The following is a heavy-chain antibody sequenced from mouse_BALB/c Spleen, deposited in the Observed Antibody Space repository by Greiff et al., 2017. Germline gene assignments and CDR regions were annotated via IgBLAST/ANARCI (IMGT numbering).Heavy chain of an antibody. D-gene: IGHD1-1*01. V-gene: IGHV5-17*02. CDR1: GFTFSSFG. CDR3: ARCYYGSSSPYYFDY. J-gene: IGHJ2*01. CDR2: ISSGSSTI. Sequence: DVQLVESGGGLVQPGGSRKLSCAASGFTFSSFGMHWVRQAPEKGLEWVAYISSGSSTIYYADTVKGRFTISRDNPKNTLFLQMTSLRSEDTAMYYCARCYYGSSSPYYFDYWGQGTTLTVSS.